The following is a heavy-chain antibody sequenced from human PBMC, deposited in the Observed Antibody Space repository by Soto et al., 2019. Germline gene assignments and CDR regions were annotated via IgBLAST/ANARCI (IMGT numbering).Heavy chain of an antibody. D-gene: IGHD3-10*01. V-gene: IGHV4-34*01. CDR1: GGSFSGYY. CDR2: INHSGST. J-gene: IGHJ4*02. CDR3: ASAGGIPMVRAIWY. Sequence: QVQLQQWGAGLLKPSETLSLTCAVYGGSFSGYYWSWIRQPPGKGLEWIGEINHSGSTNYNPSLKSRVTISVDTSQNQFSLKLSSVTAADTAVYYCASAGGIPMVRAIWYWGQGTLVTVSS.